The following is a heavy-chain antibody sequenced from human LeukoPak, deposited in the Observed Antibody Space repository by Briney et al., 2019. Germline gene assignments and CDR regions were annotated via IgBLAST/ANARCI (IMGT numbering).Heavy chain of an antibody. Sequence: ASVKVSCTASGYTFTGYYMHWVRQAPGQGLEWMGWINPNSGGTNSAQKFQGWVTMTRDTSISTAYMELSRLRSDDTAVYYCARGYDGWFGELLGPYYFDYWGQGTLVTVSS. D-gene: IGHD3-10*01. J-gene: IGHJ4*02. CDR1: GYTFTGYY. CDR2: INPNSGGT. V-gene: IGHV1-2*04. CDR3: ARGYDGWFGELLGPYYFDY.